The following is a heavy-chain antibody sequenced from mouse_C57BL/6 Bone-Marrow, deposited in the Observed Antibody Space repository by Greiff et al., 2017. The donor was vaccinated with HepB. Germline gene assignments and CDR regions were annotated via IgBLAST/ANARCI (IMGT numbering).Heavy chain of an antibody. CDR1: GYTFTSYW. J-gene: IGHJ1*03. Sequence: VKLQQPGAELVKPGASVKLSCKASGYTFTSYWMHWVKQRPGRGLEWIGRIDPNSGGTKYNEKFKSKATLTVDKPASTAYMQLSSLTSEDSAVYYCARSGITTVVARYFDVWGTGTTVTVSS. CDR2: IDPNSGGT. V-gene: IGHV1-72*01. CDR3: ARSGITTVVARYFDV. D-gene: IGHD1-1*01.